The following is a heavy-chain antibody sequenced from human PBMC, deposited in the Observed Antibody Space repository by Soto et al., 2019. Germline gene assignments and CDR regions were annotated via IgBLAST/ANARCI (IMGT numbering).Heavy chain of an antibody. CDR2: MYNTGST. J-gene: IGHJ6*02. Sequence: SETLSLTCTVSGGSISSYYWSWIRQPPGKGLKWIGYMYNTGSTIYNPSLKSRVNISVDTSKNQFSLMLNSVTAADTSVYYCARDLWGYCGADCYPLDVWGQGTTVTVS. CDR1: GGSISSYY. CDR3: ARDLWGYCGADCYPLDV. D-gene: IGHD2-21*02. V-gene: IGHV4-59*01.